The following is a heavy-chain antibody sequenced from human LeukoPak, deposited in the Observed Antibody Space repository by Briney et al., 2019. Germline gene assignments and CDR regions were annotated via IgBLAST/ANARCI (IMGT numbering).Heavy chain of an antibody. CDR1: GRSISSYY. CDR2: IYYSGST. Sequence: PSETLSLTCTVSGRSISSYYWSWIRQPPGKGLEWIGYIYYSGSTNYNPSLKSRVTISVDTSKNQFSLKLSSVTAADTAVYYCARGVSAPWDFDYWGQGTLVTVSS. V-gene: IGHV4-59*01. CDR3: ARGVSAPWDFDY. D-gene: IGHD2-8*01. J-gene: IGHJ4*02.